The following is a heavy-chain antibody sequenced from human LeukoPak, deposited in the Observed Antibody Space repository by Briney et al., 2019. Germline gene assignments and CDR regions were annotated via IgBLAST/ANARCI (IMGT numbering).Heavy chain of an antibody. Sequence: ASVKVSCKASGYTFTGYYMHWVRQAPGQGLEWMGWINPNSGGTNYAQKFQGRVTMTRDTSISTAYMELSRLRSDDTAVYYCARVPRIAAAGSYFDYWGQGTLVTASS. D-gene: IGHD6-13*01. CDR1: GYTFTGYY. J-gene: IGHJ4*02. CDR3: ARVPRIAAAGSYFDY. CDR2: INPNSGGT. V-gene: IGHV1-2*02.